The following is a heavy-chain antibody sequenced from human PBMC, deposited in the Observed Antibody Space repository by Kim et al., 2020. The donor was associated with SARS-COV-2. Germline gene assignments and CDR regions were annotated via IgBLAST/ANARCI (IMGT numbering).Heavy chain of an antibody. Sequence: GGSLRLSCAASGITFSSHAMSWVRQAPGKGLEWVSATSESGDSTYYADSVKGRFTISGDKSKYTVSLQMNGLRVEDTAIYYCALRTGVAGTIDYWGQGTL. CDR3: ALRTGVAGTIDY. CDR2: TSESGDST. J-gene: IGHJ4*02. V-gene: IGHV3-23*01. D-gene: IGHD1-1*01. CDR1: GITFSSHA.